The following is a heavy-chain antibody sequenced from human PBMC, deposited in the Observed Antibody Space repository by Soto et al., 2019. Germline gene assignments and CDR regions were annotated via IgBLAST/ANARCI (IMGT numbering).Heavy chain of an antibody. V-gene: IGHV1-2*02. D-gene: IGHD2-15*01. CDR1: GYFFTSYY. CDR3: ARESMGGSSFRREYFDF. J-gene: IGHJ4*02. CDR2: INPNGGNT. Sequence: QAQLVQSGAEVKKPGASVKVSCKASGYFFTSYYIHWARQAPGQSLQWMGWINPNGGNTHYVQKFQGRLTLTRDTSVSTVYMDLNSLTSDDTAIYYCARESMGGSSFRREYFDFWGQGTLVAVAS.